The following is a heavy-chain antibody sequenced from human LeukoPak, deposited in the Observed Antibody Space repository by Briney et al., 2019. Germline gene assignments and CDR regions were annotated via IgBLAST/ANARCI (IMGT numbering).Heavy chain of an antibody. D-gene: IGHD6-19*01. J-gene: IGHJ5*02. V-gene: IGHV3-30*03. CDR1: GFTFSSYG. CDR2: ISYDGTQK. CDR3: ARDRSSGWYLTPGFDP. Sequence: PGRSLRLSCAASGFTFSSYGVHWVRQAPGKGLEWVAVISYDGTQKYYADSVKGRFTISRDNAKNSLYLQINSLRAEDTAVYYCARDRSSGWYLTPGFDPWGQGTLVTVSS.